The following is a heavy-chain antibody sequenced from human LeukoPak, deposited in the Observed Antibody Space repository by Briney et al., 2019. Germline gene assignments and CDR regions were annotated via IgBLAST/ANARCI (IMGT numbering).Heavy chain of an antibody. J-gene: IGHJ6*02. V-gene: IGHV4-59*06. CDR3: ARDRGPSTVTYYYYGMDV. CDR2: IYYSGST. D-gene: IGHD4-17*01. CDR1: GGSISSYY. Sequence: SETLSLTCTVSGGSISSYYWSWTRQHPGKGLEWIGYIYYSGSTYYNPSLKSRVTISVDTSKNQFSLKLSSVTAADTAVYYCARDRGPSTVTYYYYGMDVWGQGTTVTVSS.